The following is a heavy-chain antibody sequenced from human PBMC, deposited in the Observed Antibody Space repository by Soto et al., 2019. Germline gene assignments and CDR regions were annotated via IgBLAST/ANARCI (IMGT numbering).Heavy chain of an antibody. V-gene: IGHV3-53*01. CDR2: IFGGGRM. CDR3: ARPSGNNERAFDL. Sequence: EAQVVESGGGLVQPGGSLRLSCATSGFANYLIWVRQAPGKGLECVSGIFGGGRMYYADSVKGRFITSKDNSNNMVYLQMNSLRAEDTATYYCARPSGNNERAFDLWGRGTVVAVSS. J-gene: IGHJ3*01. D-gene: IGHD1-26*01. CDR1: GFANY.